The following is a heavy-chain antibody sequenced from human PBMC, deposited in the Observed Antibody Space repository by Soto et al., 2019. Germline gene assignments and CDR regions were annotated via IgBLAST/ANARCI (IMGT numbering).Heavy chain of an antibody. CDR2: IIPILGIA. CDR3: ATSKFARDDAFKM. V-gene: IGHV1-69*02. CDR1: GGTFGSYT. J-gene: IGHJ3*02. Sequence: GASVKVSCKAPGGTFGSYTISWVRQAPGQGLEWMGRIIPILGIANYAQKFQGRVTITADKSTSTAYMELSSLRSEDTAVYYCATSKFARDDAFKMWGQGTMGSVSS.